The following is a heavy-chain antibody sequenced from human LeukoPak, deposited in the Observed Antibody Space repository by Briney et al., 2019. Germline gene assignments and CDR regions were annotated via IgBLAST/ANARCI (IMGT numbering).Heavy chain of an antibody. J-gene: IGHJ4*02. CDR2: INPIDSNT. V-gene: IGHV5-10-1*01. D-gene: IGHD3-10*01. CDR3: ARRGPGSYLDFDY. Sequence: GESLKISRQGSGYSFTNYWITWVRQMPGKGLEWMGRINPIDSNTKYGPSFQGHVTILVDNSINTAYLQWSSLKASDTAIYYCARRGPGSYLDFDYWGQGTVVTVSS. CDR1: GYSFTNYW.